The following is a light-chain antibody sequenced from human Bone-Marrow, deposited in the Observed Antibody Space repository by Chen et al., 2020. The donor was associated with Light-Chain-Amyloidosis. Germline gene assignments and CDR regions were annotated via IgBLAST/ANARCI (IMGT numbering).Light chain of an antibody. CDR3: AAWDDGLNGVL. V-gene: IGLV1-44*01. J-gene: IGLJ2*01. Sequence: QSVLTQPLSASGTPGQRVTISCSGSRSSIETNTVNWYQQFPGTAPKLLIHFNSQRPSGVPDRFSGSKSGTSASLAISGLQSDDEADYFCAAWDDGLNGVLFGGGTKLTVL. CDR1: RSSIETNT. CDR2: FNS.